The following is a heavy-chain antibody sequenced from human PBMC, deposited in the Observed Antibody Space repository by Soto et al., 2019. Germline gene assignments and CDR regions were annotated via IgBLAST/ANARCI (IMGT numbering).Heavy chain of an antibody. CDR1: GFTFSSYG. CDR2: ISYDGSNK. CDR3: ARHYYDSSGYPPDAFDI. V-gene: IGHV3-30*03. J-gene: IGHJ3*02. D-gene: IGHD3-22*01. Sequence: GGSLRLSCAASGFTFSSYGMHWVRQAPGKGPEWVAVISYDGSNKYYADSVKGRFTISRDNSKNTLYLQMNSLRSEDTAVYYCARHYYDSSGYPPDAFDIWGQGTMVTVSS.